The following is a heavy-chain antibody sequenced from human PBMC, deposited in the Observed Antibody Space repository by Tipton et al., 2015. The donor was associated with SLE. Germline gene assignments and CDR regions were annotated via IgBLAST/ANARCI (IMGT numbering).Heavy chain of an antibody. D-gene: IGHD6-25*01. V-gene: IGHV3-66*01. CDR1: GFIVRSNH. J-gene: IGHJ6*02. Sequence: SLRLSCAASGFIVRSNHMSWVRQAPGKGLEWVSVIYSGGSTFYADSVKGRFTISRDNSKNTLYLHMNSLRAEDTAVYYCARVAGGYYYYGMDVWGQGTTVTVSS. CDR2: IYSGGST. CDR3: ARVAGGYYYYGMDV.